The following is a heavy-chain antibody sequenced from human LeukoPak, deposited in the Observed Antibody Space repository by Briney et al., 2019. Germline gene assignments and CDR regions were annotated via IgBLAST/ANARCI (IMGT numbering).Heavy chain of an antibody. CDR2: ISGSGGST. CDR3: AKDLDYDFWSGYLAY. Sequence: GGSLRLSCAASGFTFSSYAMSWVRQAPGKGLEWVSAISGSGGSTYYAESVKGRFTISRDNSKNTLYLQMNSLRAEDTAVYYCAKDLDYDFWSGYLAYWGQGTLVTVSS. CDR1: GFTFSSYA. V-gene: IGHV3-23*01. J-gene: IGHJ4*02. D-gene: IGHD3-3*01.